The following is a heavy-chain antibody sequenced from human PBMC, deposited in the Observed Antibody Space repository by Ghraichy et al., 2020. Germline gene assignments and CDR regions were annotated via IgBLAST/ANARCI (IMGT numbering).Heavy chain of an antibody. D-gene: IGHD6-13*01. Sequence: SETLSLTCGVSGGSFNNYNLSWIRQPPGKGLEWIGEINHSGDTNYNPSLKSRLTILLDKPKKQFSLKLTSVTAADTAIYYCARGGSTWYIDLWGQGTLVIVS. CDR1: GGSFNNYN. CDR3: ARGGSTWYIDL. J-gene: IGHJ4*02. V-gene: IGHV4-34*01. CDR2: INHSGDT.